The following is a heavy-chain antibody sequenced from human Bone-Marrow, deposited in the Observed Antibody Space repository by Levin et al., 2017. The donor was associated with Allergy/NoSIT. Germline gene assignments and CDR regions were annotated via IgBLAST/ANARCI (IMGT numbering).Heavy chain of an antibody. V-gene: IGHV3-23*01. J-gene: IGHJ6*02. CDR3: VNGYSGFWSGSYFYYAMDV. Sequence: GGSLRLSCAASGFTFNSYAMTWVRQAPGKGLEWVSVISSSGGTTHYADSVKGRFTISRDNPKNTLYLQMDSLRANDTAVYYCVNGYSGFWSGSYFYYAMDVWGQGTTVTVS. CDR1: GFTFNSYA. D-gene: IGHD3-3*01. CDR2: ISSSGGTT.